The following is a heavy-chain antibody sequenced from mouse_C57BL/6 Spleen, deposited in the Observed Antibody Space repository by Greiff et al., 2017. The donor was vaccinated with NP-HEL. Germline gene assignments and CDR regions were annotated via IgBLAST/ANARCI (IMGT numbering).Heavy chain of an antibody. CDR3: AREYCNSFDV. Sequence: EVKLMESGGDLVKPGGSLKLSCAASGFTFTSYGMSWVHQTPGQRLEWVATISSGGSYTNYTESLKGRFTMSIDNSKNTLYLQMSSLKSEDTAMYYCAREYCNSFDVWGTGTTLTVSS. CDR2: ISSGGSYT. CDR1: GFTFTSYG. J-gene: IGHJ1*03. V-gene: IGHV5-6*01. D-gene: IGHD2-10*02.